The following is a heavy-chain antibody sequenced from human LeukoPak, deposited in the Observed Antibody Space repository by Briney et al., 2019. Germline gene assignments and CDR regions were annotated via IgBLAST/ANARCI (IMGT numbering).Heavy chain of an antibody. D-gene: IGHD2-2*01. CDR1: GGSISSGSYY. CDR3: AREDYQLPPFYFDL. Sequence: SQTLSLTCTVSGGSISSGSYYWSWIRQPAGKGLERIGRIYTSGSTNYNPSLKSRVTISVDTSKNQFSLKLRSVTAADTAVYYGAREDYQLPPFYFDLWTQGTLVTVSS. V-gene: IGHV4-61*02. CDR2: IYTSGST. J-gene: IGHJ4*01.